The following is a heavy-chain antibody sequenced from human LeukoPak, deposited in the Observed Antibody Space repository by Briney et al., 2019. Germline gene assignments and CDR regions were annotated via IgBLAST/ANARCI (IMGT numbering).Heavy chain of an antibody. CDR3: ARGGYCSSTSCFYWFDP. CDR2: IYHSGST. D-gene: IGHD2-2*01. Sequence: PSETLSLTCAVSGGSISSGGYSWSWIRQPPGKGLEWIGYIYHSGSTYYNPSLKSRVTISVDRSKNQFSLKLSSVTAADTAVYYCARGGYCSSTSCFYWFDPWGQGTLVTVSS. CDR1: GGSISSGGYS. V-gene: IGHV4-30-2*01. J-gene: IGHJ5*02.